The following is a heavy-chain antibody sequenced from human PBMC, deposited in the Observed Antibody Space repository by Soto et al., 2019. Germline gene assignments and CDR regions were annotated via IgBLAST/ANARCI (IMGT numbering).Heavy chain of an antibody. Sequence: QVQLLESGGGVVQPGRSLRLSCAASGFTFSRYAMHWVRQAPGKGLEWVAWISYDGSYKSYADSVRGRFTISRNNSKTKLYLKMNSLRAKHTAVYYRAGGCAYYYLHGMDVWGQRTTVTVFS. V-gene: IGHV3-30-3*01. CDR2: ISYDGSYK. CDR1: GFTFSRYA. J-gene: IGHJ6*02. CDR3: AGGCAYYYLHGMDV.